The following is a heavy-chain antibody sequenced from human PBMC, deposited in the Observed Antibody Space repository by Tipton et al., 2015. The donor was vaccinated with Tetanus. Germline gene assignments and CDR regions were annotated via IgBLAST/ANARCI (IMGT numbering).Heavy chain of an antibody. CDR2: VYYTGDT. V-gene: IGHV4-61*08. CDR3: AGVTAQRTELYFEH. CDR1: GGSVTSGDYQ. Sequence: TLSLTCTVSGGSVTSGDYQWNWIRQPPGKGLEWVGYVYYTGDTNYNPSLKSRVTISMDRSENQISLKMTSVTAADTAVYYCAGVTAQRTELYFEHWGQGTQVTVSS. D-gene: IGHD2-8*02. J-gene: IGHJ1*01.